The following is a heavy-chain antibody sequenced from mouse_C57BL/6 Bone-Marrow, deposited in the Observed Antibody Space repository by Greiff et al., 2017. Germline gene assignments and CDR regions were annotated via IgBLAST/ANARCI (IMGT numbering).Heavy chain of an antibody. J-gene: IGHJ1*03. Sequence: EVQLQQSGPVLVKPGASVKMSCKASGYTFTDYYMNWVKQSHGKSLEWIGVINPYNGGTSYNQKFKGKATLTVDKSSSTAYMELNSLTSEDSAVYYCAPFITTVDWYFDVWGTGTTVTVSS. CDR3: APFITTVDWYFDV. CDR1: GYTFTDYY. V-gene: IGHV1-19*01. D-gene: IGHD1-1*01. CDR2: INPYNGGT.